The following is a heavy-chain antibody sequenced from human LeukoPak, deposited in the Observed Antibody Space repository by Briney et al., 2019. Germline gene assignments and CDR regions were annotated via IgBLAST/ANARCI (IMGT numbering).Heavy chain of an antibody. V-gene: IGHV4-61*01. J-gene: IGHJ4*02. CDR2: IYYTGST. CDR1: GGSVSNGNYY. D-gene: IGHD3-10*01. Sequence: PSETLSLTCTVSGGSVSNGNYYWSWLRQPPGTALEWIGYIYYTGSTNYNPSLEGRVTISVDTSKNQFSVKLSSVTAADTAVYYCARSQNYYGSGDYWSQGTLVTVSS. CDR3: ARSQNYYGSGDY.